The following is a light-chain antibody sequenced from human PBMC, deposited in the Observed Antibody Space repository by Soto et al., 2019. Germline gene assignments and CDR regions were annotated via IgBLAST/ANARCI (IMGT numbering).Light chain of an antibody. V-gene: IGKV3-20*01. Sequence: DIVLTQSPGTLSLSPGERSTLSCSASQSVSSSHLAWYQHKPGQAPRLLIYAASSRATGSPDRFSGGGSGTDFTRTICRLEPEDFAVYYCQQYGYSPISFGEGTRLEIK. CDR1: QSVSSSH. CDR2: AAS. J-gene: IGKJ5*01. CDR3: QQYGYSPIS.